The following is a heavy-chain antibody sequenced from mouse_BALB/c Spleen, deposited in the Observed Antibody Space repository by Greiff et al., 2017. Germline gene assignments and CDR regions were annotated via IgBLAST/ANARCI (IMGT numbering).Heavy chain of an antibody. CDR1: GYTFTDYA. Sequence: VKLQESGAELVRPGVSVKISCKGSGYTFTDYAMHWVKQSHAKSLEWIGVISTYYGDASYNQKFKGKATMTVDKSSSTAYMELARLTSEDSAIYYCARLGGSSWGYAMDYWGQGTSVTVSS. CDR2: ISTYYGDA. J-gene: IGHJ4*01. D-gene: IGHD1-1*01. V-gene: IGHV1S137*01. CDR3: ARLGGSSWGYAMDY.